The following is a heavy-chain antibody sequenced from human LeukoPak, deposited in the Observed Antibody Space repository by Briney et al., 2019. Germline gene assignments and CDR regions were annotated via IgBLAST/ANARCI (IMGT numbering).Heavy chain of an antibody. CDR3: ARLYGSGDNCYPRWFDP. CDR1: GGSISSTSYY. Sequence: SETLSLTCTVSGGSISSTSYYWGWLRQPPGKGLEWIGSINYSGSTYYSPSLKSRVTISVDTSKNQFSLKLSSLTAADTAFYYCARLYGSGDNCYPRWFDPWGQGTLVTVSS. J-gene: IGHJ5*02. V-gene: IGHV4-39*01. D-gene: IGHD2-15*01. CDR2: INYSGST.